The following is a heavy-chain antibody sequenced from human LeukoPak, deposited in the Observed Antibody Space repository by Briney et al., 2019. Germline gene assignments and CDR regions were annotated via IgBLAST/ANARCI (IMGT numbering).Heavy chain of an antibody. Sequence: GASVKVSCKASGYTFTGYYMHWVRQAPGQGLEWMGWISAYNGNTNYAQKLQGRVTMTTDTSTSTAYMELRSLRSDDTAVYYCARDAYYYDSSGYYGDYWGQGTLVTVSS. J-gene: IGHJ4*02. CDR3: ARDAYYYDSSGYYGDY. V-gene: IGHV1-18*04. CDR1: GYTFTGYY. CDR2: ISAYNGNT. D-gene: IGHD3-22*01.